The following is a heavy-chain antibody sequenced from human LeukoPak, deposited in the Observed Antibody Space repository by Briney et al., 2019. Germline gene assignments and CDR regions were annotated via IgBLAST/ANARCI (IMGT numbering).Heavy chain of an antibody. D-gene: IGHD3-3*01. CDR1: GGTFSSYA. J-gene: IGHJ6*02. CDR2: IIPIFGTA. Sequence: SVKVSCKASGGTFSSYAISWVRQAPGQGLEWMGGIIPIFGTANYAQKFQGRVTITADESTSTAYMELSSLRSEDTAVYYCARVPLGRFLLHYYGMDVWGQGTTVTVSS. V-gene: IGHV1-69*13. CDR3: ARVPLGRFLLHYYGMDV.